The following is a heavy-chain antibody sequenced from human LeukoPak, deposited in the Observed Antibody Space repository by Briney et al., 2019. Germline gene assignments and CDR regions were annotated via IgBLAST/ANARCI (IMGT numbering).Heavy chain of an antibody. Sequence: ASLKLSCTASGYTFTGHYMHWMRQAPGQGLEWMGWINPNSGGKNYAQKIQRRVTMTRTTTNSTAYMELSRLRSDDTAVYYCAGTVAGSSSWHSFDYWGQGTLVTVSS. J-gene: IGHJ4*02. CDR2: INPNSGGK. D-gene: IGHD6-13*01. CDR1: GYTFTGHY. V-gene: IGHV1-2*02. CDR3: AGTVAGSSSWHSFDY.